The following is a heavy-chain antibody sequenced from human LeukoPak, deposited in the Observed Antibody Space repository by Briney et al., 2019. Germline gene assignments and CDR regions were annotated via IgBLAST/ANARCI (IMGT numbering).Heavy chain of an antibody. CDR3: ARGLYGSGSYPLQH. CDR2: MNPNSGNT. CDR1: GYTFTSYD. J-gene: IGHJ1*01. V-gene: IGHV1-8*01. D-gene: IGHD3-10*01. Sequence: ASVKVSCKASGYTFTSYDINWVRQATGQGLEWMGWMNPNSGNTGYAQKFQGRVTMTRNTSISTAYMELSSLRSEDTAVYYCARGLYGSGSYPLQHWGQGTLVTVSS.